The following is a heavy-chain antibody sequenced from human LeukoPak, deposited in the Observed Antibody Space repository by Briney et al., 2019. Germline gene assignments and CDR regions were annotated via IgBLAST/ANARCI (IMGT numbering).Heavy chain of an antibody. CDR1: GGSINSYY. Sequence: SETLSLTCTISGGSINSYYWSWIRQPAGKGLEWIGRIYPSGSTNYNPSLKSRVTMSADTSKNHFSLHLSSVTAADTAVYYCAKTSFGSGSFWFFDLWGRGAQVTVSS. D-gene: IGHD1-26*01. CDR2: IYPSGST. V-gene: IGHV4-4*07. J-gene: IGHJ2*01. CDR3: AKTSFGSGSFWFFDL.